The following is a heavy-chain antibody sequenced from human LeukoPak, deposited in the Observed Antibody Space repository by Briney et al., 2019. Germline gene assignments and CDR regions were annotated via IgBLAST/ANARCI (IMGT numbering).Heavy chain of an antibody. D-gene: IGHD6-19*01. CDR1: GGSISSHF. V-gene: IGHV4-59*11. Sequence: SETLSLTCTVSGGSISSHFWSWMRPPPGKGQERIGNIYNRGTTNYNPSFNSRVTMSVDTSKNQLSLQLTSVTAADTAVYYCTKATQWLAFDCWGRGTLVTVSS. CDR2: IYNRGTT. J-gene: IGHJ4*02. CDR3: TKATQWLAFDC.